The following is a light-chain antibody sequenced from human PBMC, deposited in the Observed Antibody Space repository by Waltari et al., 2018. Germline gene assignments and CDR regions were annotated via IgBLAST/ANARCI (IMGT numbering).Light chain of an antibody. CDR3: LQDYIYPWT. V-gene: IGKV1-6*01. Sequence: AIQMTQSPSSLSASVGERVTITCRASQGIRNDLGWYQQKPGKAPKLLISAASTLQSGDPSRFSGSGSGTEFTLTISSLQPEDFATYYCLQDYIYPWTFGQGTKVEIQ. CDR1: QGIRND. J-gene: IGKJ1*01. CDR2: AAS.